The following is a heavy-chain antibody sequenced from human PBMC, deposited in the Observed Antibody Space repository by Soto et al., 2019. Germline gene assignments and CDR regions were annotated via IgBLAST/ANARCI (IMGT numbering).Heavy chain of an antibody. CDR2: INSDESTT. CDR1: GFTFSNSW. Sequence: GGSLRLSCAASGFTFSNSWMHWVRQAPGKGLVWVSYINSDESTTTYADSVKGRFTISRDNAKNTVYLQITSLTAEDTAVYYCARDRSYTTDYWGQGTLVTVST. D-gene: IGHD1-26*01. J-gene: IGHJ4*02. CDR3: ARDRSYTTDY. V-gene: IGHV3-74*01.